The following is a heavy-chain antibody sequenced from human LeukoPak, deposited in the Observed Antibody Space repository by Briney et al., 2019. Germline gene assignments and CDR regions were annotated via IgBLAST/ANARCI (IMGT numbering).Heavy chain of an antibody. V-gene: IGHV3-66*01. Sequence: PGGSLRLSCAASGLTVSSNYMSWVRQAPGKGLEWVSVIYSGGSAYYADSVKGRFTISRDNSKNTLYLQLNSLRAEDTAVYYCTTLVRGVIPPNDYWGQGTLVTVSS. CDR3: TTLVRGVIPPNDY. J-gene: IGHJ4*02. CDR2: IYSGGSA. D-gene: IGHD3-10*01. CDR1: GLTVSSNY.